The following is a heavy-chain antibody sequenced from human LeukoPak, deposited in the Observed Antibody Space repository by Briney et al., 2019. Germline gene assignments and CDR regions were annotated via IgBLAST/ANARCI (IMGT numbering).Heavy chain of an antibody. D-gene: IGHD6-19*01. V-gene: IGHV4-39*07. Sequence: SETLSLTCTVSGGSISSSSYYWGWIRQPPGKGLEWIGSIYYSGSTNYNPSLKSRVTISVDKSKNQFSLKLSSVTAADTAVYYCARVPSGPFDYWGQGTLVTVSS. CDR2: IYYSGST. J-gene: IGHJ4*02. CDR3: ARVPSGPFDY. CDR1: GGSISSSSYY.